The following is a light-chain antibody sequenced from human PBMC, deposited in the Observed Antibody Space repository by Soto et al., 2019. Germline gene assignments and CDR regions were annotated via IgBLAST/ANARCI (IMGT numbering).Light chain of an antibody. CDR3: NSYTSSSLYV. CDR1: SSDVGGFNY. J-gene: IGLJ1*01. Sequence: QSALTQPASVSGSPGQSITISCTGTSSDVGGFNYVSWYQQYPGKAPKLMIYEVSNRPSGVSNRFSGSKSGNTASLTISGLQAEDEADYYCNSYTSSSLYVFGTGTKVTVL. V-gene: IGLV2-14*01. CDR2: EVS.